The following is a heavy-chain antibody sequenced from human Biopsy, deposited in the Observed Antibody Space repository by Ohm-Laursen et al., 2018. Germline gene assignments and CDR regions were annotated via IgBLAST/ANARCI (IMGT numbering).Heavy chain of an antibody. V-gene: IGHV4-59*12. D-gene: IGHD5-24*01. Sequence: TLSLTCTVSGGPIDSYYWSWIRQPPGKALEWIGYIYFTGRTSYNPSLKSRFTMSVNTSKNQFSLRLSSVTAADTAVYYCASAGYNPDWNFDLWGRGTLVTVSS. CDR3: ASAGYNPDWNFDL. CDR1: GGPIDSYY. J-gene: IGHJ2*01. CDR2: IYFTGRT.